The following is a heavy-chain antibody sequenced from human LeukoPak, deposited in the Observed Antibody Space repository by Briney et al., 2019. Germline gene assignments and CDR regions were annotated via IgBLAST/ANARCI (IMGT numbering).Heavy chain of an antibody. V-gene: IGHV1-2*02. CDR1: GYTFTGYY. CDR2: INPNSGGT. CDR3: ARVRIAVAGKYYFDY. J-gene: IGHJ4*02. Sequence: GASVKVSCKASGYTFTGYYMHWVRQAPGQGLEWMGWINPNSGGTNYAQKFQGRVTMTRDTSISTAYMELSWLRSDDTAVYYCARVRIAVAGKYYFDYWGQGTLVTVSS. D-gene: IGHD6-19*01.